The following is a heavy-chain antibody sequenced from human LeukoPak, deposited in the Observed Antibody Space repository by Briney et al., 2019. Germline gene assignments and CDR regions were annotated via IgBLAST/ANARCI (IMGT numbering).Heavy chain of an antibody. V-gene: IGHV1-18*01. D-gene: IGHD2-2*01. CDR3: ARGVNNIVVVPAAGGLGFDP. CDR1: GYTFTSYG. Sequence: GASVKVSCKASGYTFTSYGISWVRQAPGQGPEWMGWISAYNGNTNYAQKLQGRVTMTTDTSTSTAYVELRSLRSDDTAVYYCARGVNNIVVVPAAGGLGFDPWGQGTLVTVSS. J-gene: IGHJ5*02. CDR2: ISAYNGNT.